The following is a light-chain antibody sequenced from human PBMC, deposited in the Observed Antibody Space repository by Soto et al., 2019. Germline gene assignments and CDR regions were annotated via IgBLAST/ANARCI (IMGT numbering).Light chain of an antibody. Sequence: QSVLAQAASVSFSPGQSITISCTGTSSDVGGYNYVSWYQLHPDKAPKLMIYEVNNRPAGVSDRFSGSKSGNTASLTISGLQAEDEADYYCTSYTSSNTLVFGTGTKVTVL. J-gene: IGLJ1*01. CDR3: TSYTSSNTLV. CDR2: EVN. V-gene: IGLV2-14*01. CDR1: SSDVGGYNY.